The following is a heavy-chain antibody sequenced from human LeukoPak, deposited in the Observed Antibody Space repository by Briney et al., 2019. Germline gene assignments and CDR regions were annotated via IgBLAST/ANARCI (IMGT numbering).Heavy chain of an antibody. CDR1: GFTFSSYG. Sequence: QPGGSLRLSCAASGFTFSSYGMHWVRQAPGKGLEWVAFIRYDGSNKYYADSVKGRFTISRDNSKNTLYLQMNSLRAEDTAVYYCARTIAAAGALDYWGQGTLVTVSS. J-gene: IGHJ4*02. D-gene: IGHD6-13*01. CDR2: IRYDGSNK. V-gene: IGHV3-30*02. CDR3: ARTIAAAGALDY.